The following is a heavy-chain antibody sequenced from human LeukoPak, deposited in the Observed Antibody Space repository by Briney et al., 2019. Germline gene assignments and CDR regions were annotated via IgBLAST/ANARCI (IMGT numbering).Heavy chain of an antibody. D-gene: IGHD3-10*01. CDR2: MNPNSGNT. V-gene: IGHV1-8*01. J-gene: IGHJ4*02. CDR3: ARTPLLWFGESDY. CDR1: GYTFTSYD. Sequence: ASVKVSCKASGYTFTSYDINWVRQATGQGLEWMGWMNPNSGNTGYAQKFQGRVTMTRNTSISTAYMELSSLRSDDTAVYYCARTPLLWFGESDYWGQGTLVTVSS.